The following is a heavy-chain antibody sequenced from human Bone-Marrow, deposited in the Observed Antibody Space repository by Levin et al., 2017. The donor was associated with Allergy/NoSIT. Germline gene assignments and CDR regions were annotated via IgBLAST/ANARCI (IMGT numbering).Heavy chain of an antibody. CDR2: ISGRSRTM. D-gene: IGHD3-3*01. CDR3: ARDNDFPYFDH. V-gene: IGHV3-48*01. CDR1: GFTFSSHD. Sequence: ASVKVSCAASGFTFSSHDMNWVRQAPGKGLEWVSFISGRSRTMSYADSVGGRFTVSRDNAKNLLYLQMNSLRAEDTAVYYCARDNDFPYFDHWGEGTLVTVSS. J-gene: IGHJ4*02.